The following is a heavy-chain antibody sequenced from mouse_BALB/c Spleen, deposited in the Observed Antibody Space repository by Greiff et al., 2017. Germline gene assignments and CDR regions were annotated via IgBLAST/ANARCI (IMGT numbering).Heavy chain of an antibody. CDR1: GFPFSSYA. D-gene: IGHD2-14*01. CDR3: ARDGGTTGGYYFDY. Sequence: EVKVEESGGGLVKPGGSLKLSCAASGFPFSSYALSWVRRSPEKRLEWVAEISSGGSYTYYPDTVPGRFTISRDNAKNTLYLEMSSLRSEDTAMYYCARDGGTTGGYYFDYWGQGTTLTVSS. V-gene: IGHV5-9-4*01. J-gene: IGHJ2*01. CDR2: ISSGGSYT.